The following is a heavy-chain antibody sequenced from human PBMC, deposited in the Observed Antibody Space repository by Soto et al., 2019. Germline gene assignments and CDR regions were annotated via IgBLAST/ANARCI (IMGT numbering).Heavy chain of an antibody. CDR2: IYWDDDT. V-gene: IGHV2-5*02. CDR3: AHTKYQLVCLDY. CDR1: GFSLSTSGVG. D-gene: IGHD2-2*01. Sequence: QITLKESGPTLVKPTQTLTLTCTFSGFSLSTSGVGVGWIRQPPGKALEWLALIYWDDDTRYSPSLKSELTITKDTSKNQVVLTMTNMDPVDTGTYYCAHTKYQLVCLDYWGQGTLVTVSS. J-gene: IGHJ4*02.